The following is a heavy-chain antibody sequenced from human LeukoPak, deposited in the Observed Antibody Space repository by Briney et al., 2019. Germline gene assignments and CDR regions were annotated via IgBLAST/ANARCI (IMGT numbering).Heavy chain of an antibody. Sequence: PGGSLRLSCAASGFTFSSYSMNWVRQAPGKGLEWVSYISSSSSTIYYADSVKGRFTISRDNAKNSLYLQMNSLGAEDTAVYYCARWGMTTVTTHNWFDPWGQGTLVTVSS. D-gene: IGHD4-11*01. V-gene: IGHV3-48*01. CDR1: GFTFSSYS. CDR3: ARWGMTTVTTHNWFDP. J-gene: IGHJ5*02. CDR2: ISSSSSTI.